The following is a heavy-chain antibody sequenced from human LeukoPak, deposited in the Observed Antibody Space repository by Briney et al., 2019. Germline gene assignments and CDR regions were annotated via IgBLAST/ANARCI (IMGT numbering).Heavy chain of an antibody. CDR2: IYYSGST. CDR3: ASSPGSWSYQLLWHT. V-gene: IGHV4-59*01. Sequence: PSETLSLTCTVSGGSISSYYWSWVRQPPGKGLEWIGYIYYSGSTNYNPSLKSRVTISVDTSKNQFSLKLSSVTAADTAVYYCASSPGSWSYQLLWHTWGQGTLVTVSS. D-gene: IGHD2-2*01. CDR1: GGSISSYY. J-gene: IGHJ5*02.